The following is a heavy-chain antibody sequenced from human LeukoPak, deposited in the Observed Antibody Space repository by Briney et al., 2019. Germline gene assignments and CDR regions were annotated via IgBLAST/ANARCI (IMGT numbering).Heavy chain of an antibody. Sequence: GGSLRLSCAASGFTFSTSGMNWVRQAPGKGLEWVSSITGSSSSIYYGNSVKGRFTISRDNAKNSLYLQMNSLRAEDTAVYYCAREKVIGHSPYDAFDIWGQGTLVTVSS. J-gene: IGHJ3*02. D-gene: IGHD3/OR15-3a*01. V-gene: IGHV3-21*01. CDR1: GFTFSTSG. CDR2: ITGSSSSI. CDR3: AREKVIGHSPYDAFDI.